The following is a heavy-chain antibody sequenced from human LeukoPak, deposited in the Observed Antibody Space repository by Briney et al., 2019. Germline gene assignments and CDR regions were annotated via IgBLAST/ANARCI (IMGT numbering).Heavy chain of an antibody. V-gene: IGHV4-59*08. CDR3: ARHRQWLAYFDY. CDR1: GGSISSYY. Sequence: SETLSLTCTVSGGSISSYYWSWIRQPPGKGLEWIGYIYYSGSTNYNPSLKSRVTISVDTSKNRFSLKLSSVTAADTAVYYCARHRQWLAYFDYWGQGTLVTVSS. CDR2: IYYSGST. D-gene: IGHD6-19*01. J-gene: IGHJ4*02.